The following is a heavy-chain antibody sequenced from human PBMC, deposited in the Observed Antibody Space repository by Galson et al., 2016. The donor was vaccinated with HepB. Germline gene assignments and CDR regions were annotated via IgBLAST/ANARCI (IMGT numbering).Heavy chain of an antibody. D-gene: IGHD3-22*01. CDR2: IFSGDRT. V-gene: IGHV3-53*01. CDR1: EFIVWNNY. Sequence: SLRLSCAASEFIVWNNYMSWVRQAPGKGLEWVSVIFSGDRTYYADSVKGRFTISRDNSKNTLYLQMNNLRVEDTALYYCAREEPCYDSSAYCDYWGQGALVTVSS. J-gene: IGHJ4*02. CDR3: AREEPCYDSSAYCDY.